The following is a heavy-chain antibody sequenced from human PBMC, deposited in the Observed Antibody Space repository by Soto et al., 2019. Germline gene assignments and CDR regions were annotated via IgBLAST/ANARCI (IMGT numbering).Heavy chain of an antibody. CDR3: AKDAYCSSTSCSPPFDY. Sequence: GGSLRLSCEASGFIFSSYAMNWVRQAPGKGLQWVSSITGSSDYTSYIASVKGRFTISRDNSKNTLYLQMNSLRAEDTAVYYCAKDAYCSSTSCSPPFDYWGQGTLVTVSS. CDR1: GFIFSSYA. J-gene: IGHJ4*02. V-gene: IGHV3-23*01. CDR2: ITGSSDYT. D-gene: IGHD2-2*01.